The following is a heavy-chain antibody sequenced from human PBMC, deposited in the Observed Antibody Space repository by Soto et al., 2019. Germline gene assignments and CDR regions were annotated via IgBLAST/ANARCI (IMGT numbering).Heavy chain of an antibody. CDR3: ARRAETNGCYGFRADKYSFHF. V-gene: IGHV1-8*01. J-gene: IGHJ4*02. CDR2: MNPNTGNS. CDR1: GYTFTSYD. Sequence: GASVKVSCKASGYTFTSYDIYWVRQATGQGLEWMGWMNPNTGNSGYAQKFQGRVTVTSDTSINTVHMELSSLRSEDTAVYYCARRAETNGCYGFRADKYSFHFWGQGTLVTVSS. D-gene: IGHD3-3*01.